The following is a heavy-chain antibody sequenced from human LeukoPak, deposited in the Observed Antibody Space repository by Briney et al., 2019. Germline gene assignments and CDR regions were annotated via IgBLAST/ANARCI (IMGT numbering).Heavy chain of an antibody. V-gene: IGHV3-21*01. J-gene: IGHJ4*02. D-gene: IGHD6-19*01. CDR2: IRSSTTYV. CDR3: AREKRGSIAVAGTDY. Sequence: GGSLRLSCAASGFTFSNYNMNWVRQAPGKGLEWVSSIRSSTTYVYYADSVKGRFTISRDNAKNSLYLQMNSPRAEDTAVYYCAREKRGSIAVAGTDYWGQGTLVTVSS. CDR1: GFTFSNYN.